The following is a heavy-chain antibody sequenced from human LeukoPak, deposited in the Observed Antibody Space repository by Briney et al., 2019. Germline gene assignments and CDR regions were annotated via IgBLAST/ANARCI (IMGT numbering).Heavy chain of an antibody. CDR2: IKQDGSEK. J-gene: IGHJ6*02. D-gene: IGHD1-26*01. CDR1: GFTFSSYW. V-gene: IGHV3-7*02. CDR3: AKRTKVGATTYFYYGMDV. Sequence: GGSLRLSCATSGFTFSSYWMSWVRQAPGKGLEWVANIKQDGSEKYYVDSVKGRFTISRDNARNSLYLQMNSLRAEDTAVYYCAKRTKVGATTYFYYGMDVWGQGTTVTVSS.